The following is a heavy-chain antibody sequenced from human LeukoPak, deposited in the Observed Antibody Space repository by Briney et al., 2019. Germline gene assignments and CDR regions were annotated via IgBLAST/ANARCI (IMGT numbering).Heavy chain of an antibody. CDR1: GGSISSSSYY. CDR3: AASYYYGSGSAVDAFDI. CDR2: IYYSGST. D-gene: IGHD3-10*01. V-gene: IGHV4-39*07. J-gene: IGHJ3*02. Sequence: SETLSLTCTVSGGSISSSSYYWGWIRQPPGKGLEWIVSIYYSGSTYYNPSLKSRFTISVDRSKNQFSLKLSSVTAADTAVYYCAASYYYGSGSAVDAFDIWGQGTMVTVSS.